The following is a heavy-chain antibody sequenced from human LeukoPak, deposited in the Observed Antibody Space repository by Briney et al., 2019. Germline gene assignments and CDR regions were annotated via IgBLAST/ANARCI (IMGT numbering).Heavy chain of an antibody. V-gene: IGHV1-58*02. CDR2: IVVGSGNT. J-gene: IGHJ4*02. CDR1: GFTFTSSA. Sequence: SVKVSCKASGFTFTSSAMQWVRQARGQRLEWIGWIVVGSGNTNYAQKFQERVTITRDMSTSTAYMELSSLRSEDTAVHYCAATFLDYYDSSGYFPSLDYWGQGTLVTVSS. CDR3: AATFLDYYDSSGYFPSLDY. D-gene: IGHD3-22*01.